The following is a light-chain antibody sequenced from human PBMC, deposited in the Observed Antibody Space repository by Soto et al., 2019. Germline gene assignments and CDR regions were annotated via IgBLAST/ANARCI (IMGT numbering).Light chain of an antibody. CDR1: QSVGNN. J-gene: IGKJ5*01. CDR3: QQRFDWPKIT. Sequence: EIVLTQSPATLTLSPGERATLSCRASQSVGNNLAWYQQKPGQAPGLLIYEASTRATGIPARFSGSGSGTDFTLTISSLEPEDFGVFYCQQRFDWPKITFGQGTRLEIK. V-gene: IGKV3-11*01. CDR2: EAS.